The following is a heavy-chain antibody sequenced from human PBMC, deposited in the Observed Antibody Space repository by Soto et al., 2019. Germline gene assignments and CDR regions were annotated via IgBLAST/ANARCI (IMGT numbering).Heavy chain of an antibody. J-gene: IGHJ4*02. Sequence: EVQLVESGGGLVKPGGSLRLSCAAFGFTFSSYSMNWVRQAPGKGLEWVSSISSSSSYIYYADSVKGRFTISRDNAKNSLYLQMNSLRAEDTAVYYCASHPRDSSGYWYYFDYWGQGTLVTVSS. V-gene: IGHV3-21*01. D-gene: IGHD3-22*01. CDR1: GFTFSSYS. CDR3: ASHPRDSSGYWYYFDY. CDR2: ISSSSSYI.